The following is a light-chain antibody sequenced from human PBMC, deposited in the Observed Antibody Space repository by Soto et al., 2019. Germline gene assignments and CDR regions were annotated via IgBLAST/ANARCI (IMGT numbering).Light chain of an antibody. CDR1: QNINNW. V-gene: IGKV1-5*01. CDR2: CAS. CDR3: QRYDSY. Sequence: DTQMTQSPSTLSASVGDTVTITCRARQNINNWLAWYQQKPEKVPKLLIYCASTLEDGVPSRFSGSRSGTEFTLTIKRLQRDDFATYYCQRYDSYFDHETKLEIK. J-gene: IGKJ2*01.